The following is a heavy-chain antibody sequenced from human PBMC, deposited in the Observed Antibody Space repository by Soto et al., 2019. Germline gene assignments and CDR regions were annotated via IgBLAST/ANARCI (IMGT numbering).Heavy chain of an antibody. CDR3: ARGYLYCSGGSCYFFTFDI. CDR2: MNPNSGNT. V-gene: IGHV1-8*01. CDR1: GYTFTSYD. D-gene: IGHD2-15*01. J-gene: IGHJ3*02. Sequence: ASVKVSCKASGYTFTSYDINWVRQATGQGLEWMGWMNPNSGNTGYAQKFQGRVTMTRNTSISTAYMELSSLRSEDTAVYFCARGYLYCSGGSCYFFTFDIWGQGTMVTVSS.